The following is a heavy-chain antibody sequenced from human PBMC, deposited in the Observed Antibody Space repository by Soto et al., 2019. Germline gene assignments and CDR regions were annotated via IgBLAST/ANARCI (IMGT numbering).Heavy chain of an antibody. Sequence: SETLSLTCSVSGASIYNGGYFWSWIRQPPGKGLEWIGEIYHIGSTTFNPSLKSRVTVSVDKSKNHFSLKLSSVTAADTAVYYCARSPRSIAAGGIAFWGQGILVTVSS. CDR1: GASIYNGGYF. D-gene: IGHD6-13*01. V-gene: IGHV4-4*02. CDR3: ARSPRSIAAGGIAF. CDR2: IYHIGST. J-gene: IGHJ4*01.